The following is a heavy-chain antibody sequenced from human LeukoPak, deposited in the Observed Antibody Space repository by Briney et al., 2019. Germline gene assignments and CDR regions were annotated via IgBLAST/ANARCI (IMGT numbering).Heavy chain of an antibody. J-gene: IGHJ4*02. Sequence: SETLSLTCAVYGGSFSGYYWSWIRQHPGKGLEWIGYIYYSGSTYYNPSLKSRVTISVDTSKNQFSLKLSSVTAADTAVYYCARSRTWTLDYWGQGTLVTISS. CDR1: GGSFSGYY. CDR2: IYYSGST. CDR3: ARSRTWTLDY. D-gene: IGHD3/OR15-3a*01. V-gene: IGHV4-31*11.